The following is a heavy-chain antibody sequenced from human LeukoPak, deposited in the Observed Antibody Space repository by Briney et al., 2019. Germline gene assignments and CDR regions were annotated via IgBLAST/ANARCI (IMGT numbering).Heavy chain of an antibody. V-gene: IGHV3-74*01. D-gene: IGHD3-22*01. J-gene: IGHJ4*02. CDR2: INSDGSST. CDR3: ARDKSSGYWFIDY. CDR1: GFTFSSHW. Sequence: GGSMRLSCAASGFTFSSHWMHWARQAPGKGLVWVSRINSDGSSTNYADAVKGRFTVSRDNAKNTLYLQVNSLRAEDTAVYYCARDKSSGYWFIDYWGQGTLVTVSS.